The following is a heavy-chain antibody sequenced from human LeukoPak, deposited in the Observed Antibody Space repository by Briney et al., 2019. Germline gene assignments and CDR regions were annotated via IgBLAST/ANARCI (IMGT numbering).Heavy chain of an antibody. D-gene: IGHD5-18*01. Sequence: GGSLRLSCAASGFSFSSCAMSWVRQAPGKGPEWVSGVSDDGNSRYYADSLKGRFTISRDNSANTLYLQMNNLADEDTAVYYCVKEGEGHSYAPTPGPPTWGQGTLVTVSS. CDR2: VSDDGNSR. V-gene: IGHV3-23*01. J-gene: IGHJ5*02. CDR3: VKEGEGHSYAPTPGPPT. CDR1: GFSFSSCA.